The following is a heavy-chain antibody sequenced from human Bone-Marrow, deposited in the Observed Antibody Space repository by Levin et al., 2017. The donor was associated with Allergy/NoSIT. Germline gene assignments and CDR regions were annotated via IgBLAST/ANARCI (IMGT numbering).Heavy chain of an antibody. CDR2: IIPIFGTA. CDR3: ARDYGYGDYGPVPSGMDV. J-gene: IGHJ6*02. Sequence: SVKVSCKASGGTFSSYAISWVRQAPGQGLEWMGGIIPIFGTANYAQKFQGRVTITADESTSTAYMELSSLRSEDTAVYYCARDYGYGDYGPVPSGMDVWGQGTTVTVSS. D-gene: IGHD4-17*01. CDR1: GGTFSSYA. V-gene: IGHV1-69*13.